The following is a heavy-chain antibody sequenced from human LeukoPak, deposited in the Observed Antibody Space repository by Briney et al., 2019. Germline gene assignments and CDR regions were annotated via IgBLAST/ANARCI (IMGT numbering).Heavy chain of an antibody. CDR1: GGSFSGYY. Sequence: PSETLSLTCAVYGGSFSGYYWSWIRQPPGKGLEWIGEINHSGSTNYNPSLKSRVTISVDTSKNQFSLKLSSVTAADTAVYYCAPPPYYYDSSGASWGQGTLVTVSS. V-gene: IGHV4-34*01. J-gene: IGHJ4*02. D-gene: IGHD3-22*01. CDR3: APPPYYYDSSGAS. CDR2: INHSGST.